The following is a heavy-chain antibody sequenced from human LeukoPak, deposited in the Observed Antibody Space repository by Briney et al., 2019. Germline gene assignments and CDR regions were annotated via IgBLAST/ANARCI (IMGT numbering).Heavy chain of an antibody. CDR3: ARDHLSGQQFPPAHFDY. CDR2: IWYDGSNK. J-gene: IGHJ4*02. D-gene: IGHD6-13*01. V-gene: IGHV3-33*01. Sequence: GRSLRLSCAASGFTFSSYGMHWVRQAPGKGLEWVAVIWYDGSNKYYADSVKGRFTISRDNSKNTLYLQMNSLRAEDTAVYYCARDHLSGQQFPPAHFDYWGQGTLVTISS. CDR1: GFTFSSYG.